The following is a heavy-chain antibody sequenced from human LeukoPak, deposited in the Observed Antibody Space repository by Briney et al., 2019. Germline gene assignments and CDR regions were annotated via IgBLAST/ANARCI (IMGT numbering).Heavy chain of an antibody. CDR2: IFHSGST. D-gene: IGHD4-17*01. Sequence: SETLSLTCTVSGGSISSSSYYWGWIRQPPGKGLQWIGEIFHSGSTNYNPSLKSRVTISVDNSKNQLSLTLTSVTAADTAVYYCAREVGGDFDALDYWGQGTLVTVSS. J-gene: IGHJ4*02. CDR3: AREVGGDFDALDY. V-gene: IGHV4-39*07. CDR1: GGSISSSSYY.